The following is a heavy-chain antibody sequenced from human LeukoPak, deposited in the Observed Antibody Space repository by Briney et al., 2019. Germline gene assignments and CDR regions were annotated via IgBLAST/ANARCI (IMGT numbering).Heavy chain of an antibody. J-gene: IGHJ4*02. Sequence: SVKVSCKASGYTFTSYGISWVRQAPGQGLEWMGGIIPIFGTANYAQKFQGRVTITADKSTSTAYMELSSLRSEDTAVYYCARDPLGIAVAGTSPDDYWGQGTLVTVSS. V-gene: IGHV1-69*06. CDR2: IIPIFGTA. CDR1: GYTFTSYG. CDR3: ARDPLGIAVAGTSPDDY. D-gene: IGHD6-19*01.